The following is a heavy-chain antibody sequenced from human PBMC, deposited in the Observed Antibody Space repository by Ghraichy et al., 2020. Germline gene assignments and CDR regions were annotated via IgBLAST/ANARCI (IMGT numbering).Heavy chain of an antibody. Sequence: GVIYPPGGSTYCPQKFQGRVVMTMETSTTTVYLELSSLRSEDTAMYYCAREPGAKSYFLDYWGQGTLVTVSS. J-gene: IGHJ4*02. V-gene: IGHV1-46*01. D-gene: IGHD1-14*01. CDR3: AREPGAKSYFLDY. CDR2: IYPPGGST.